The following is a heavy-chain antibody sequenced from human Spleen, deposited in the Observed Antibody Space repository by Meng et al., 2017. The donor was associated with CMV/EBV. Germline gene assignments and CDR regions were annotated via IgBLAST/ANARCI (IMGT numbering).Heavy chain of an antibody. J-gene: IGHJ5*02. V-gene: IGHV4-59*01. D-gene: IGHD2-2*01. Sequence: SETLSLTCTVSGGSISSYYWSWIRQPPGKGLEWIGYIYYSGSTNYNPSLKSRVTLSVDTSKNQFSLKLSSVTAADTAVYYCASSTRENWFDPWGQGTLVTVSS. CDR2: IYYSGST. CDR3: ASSTRENWFDP. CDR1: GGSISSYY.